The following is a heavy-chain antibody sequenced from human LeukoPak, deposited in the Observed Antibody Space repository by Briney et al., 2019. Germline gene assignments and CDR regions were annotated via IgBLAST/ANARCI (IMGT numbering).Heavy chain of an antibody. CDR3: AKGSSWFGELSSFTYYFDY. V-gene: IGHV3-9*01. Sequence: GGSLRLPCAASGFTFGDYAMHWVRQAPGKGLEWVSGISWNSGSIGYADSVKGRFTISRDNAKNSLYLQMNSLRAEDTALYYCAKGSSWFGELSSFTYYFDYWGQGTLVTVSS. CDR2: ISWNSGSI. J-gene: IGHJ4*02. CDR1: GFTFGDYA. D-gene: IGHD3-10*01.